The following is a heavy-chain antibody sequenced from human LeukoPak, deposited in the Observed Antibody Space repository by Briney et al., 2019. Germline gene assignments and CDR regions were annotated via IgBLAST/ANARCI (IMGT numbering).Heavy chain of an antibody. CDR1: GFTFSSYS. V-gene: IGHV3-21*01. Sequence: PGGSLRLSCAASGFTFSSYSMNWVRQAPGKGLEWVSSISSSSSYIYYADSVKGRFTISRDNAKNSLYLQMNSLRAEDTAVYYCARDIEGSGRWLQLGIIDYWGQGTLVTVSS. J-gene: IGHJ4*02. D-gene: IGHD5-24*01. CDR2: ISSSSSYI. CDR3: ARDIEGSGRWLQLGIIDY.